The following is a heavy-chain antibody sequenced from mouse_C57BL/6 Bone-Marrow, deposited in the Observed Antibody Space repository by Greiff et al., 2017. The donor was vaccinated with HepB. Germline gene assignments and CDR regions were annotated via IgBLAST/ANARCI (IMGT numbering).Heavy chain of an antibody. V-gene: IGHV1-52*01. CDR2: IDPSDSET. D-gene: IGHD2-4*01. CDR3: ARRDYDGAWFAY. J-gene: IGHJ3*01. CDR1: GYTFTSYW. Sequence: QVQLKQPGAELVRPGSSVKLSCKASGYTFTSYWMHWVKQRPIQGLEWIGNIDPSDSETHYNQKFKDKATLTVDKSSSTAYMQLSSLTSEDSAVYYCARRDYDGAWFAYWGQGTLVTVSA.